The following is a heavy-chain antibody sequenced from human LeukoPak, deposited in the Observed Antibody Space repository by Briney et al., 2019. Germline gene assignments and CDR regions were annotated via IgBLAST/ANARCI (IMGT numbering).Heavy chain of an antibody. Sequence: SETLSLTCTVSGGSISSYYWSWIRQPPGKGLEWIGYIYYSGSTNYNPSLKSRVTISVDTSKNQFSLKLSSVTAADTAVYYCARTAITIFGVANDAFDIWGQGTMVTVSS. V-gene: IGHV4-59*01. CDR1: GGSISSYY. J-gene: IGHJ3*02. CDR2: IYYSGST. D-gene: IGHD3-3*01. CDR3: ARTAITIFGVANDAFDI.